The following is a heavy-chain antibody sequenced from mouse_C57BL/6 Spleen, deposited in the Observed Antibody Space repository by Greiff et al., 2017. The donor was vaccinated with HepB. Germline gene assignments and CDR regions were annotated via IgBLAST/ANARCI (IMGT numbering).Heavy chain of an antibody. CDR1: GYSFTDYN. CDR3: ATVTLYDYNQAWFAY. J-gene: IGHJ3*01. Sequence: EVQRVESGPELVKPGASVKISCKASGYSFTDYNMNWVKQSNGKSLEWIGVINPNYGTTSYNQKFKGKATLTVDQSSSTAYMQLNSLTSEDSAVYYCATVTLYDYNQAWFAYWGQGTLVTVSA. V-gene: IGHV1-39*01. CDR2: INPNYGTT. D-gene: IGHD2-4*01.